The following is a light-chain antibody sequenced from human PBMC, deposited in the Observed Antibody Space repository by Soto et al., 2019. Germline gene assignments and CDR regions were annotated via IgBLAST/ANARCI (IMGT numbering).Light chain of an antibody. Sequence: DIQMTQSPSTLSASVGDRVTITCRASQSISSWLAWYQQRPGKAPKLLIYKASTLESGVPSRFSGRGSGTEFTLTISSLHPNDCAIYYCQQYKSHSGYTFGQGTKLEI. J-gene: IGKJ2*01. CDR1: QSISSW. V-gene: IGKV1-5*03. CDR2: KAS. CDR3: QQYKSHSGYT.